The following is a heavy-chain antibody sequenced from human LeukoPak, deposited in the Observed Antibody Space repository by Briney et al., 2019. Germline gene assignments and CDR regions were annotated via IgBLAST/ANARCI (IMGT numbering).Heavy chain of an antibody. CDR2: ITDSGGTT. D-gene: IGHD6-19*01. CDR1: GFTFNTYA. Sequence: GGSLRLSCAASGFTFNTYAMNWVRQAPGKGLEWASAITDSGGTTYYADSVKGRFIISRDNSKNTLYLQMNSLRAEDTAVYYCARGGGSSGWTYYYYYYYMDVWGKGTTVTVSS. J-gene: IGHJ6*03. V-gene: IGHV3-23*01. CDR3: ARGGGSSGWTYYYYYYYMDV.